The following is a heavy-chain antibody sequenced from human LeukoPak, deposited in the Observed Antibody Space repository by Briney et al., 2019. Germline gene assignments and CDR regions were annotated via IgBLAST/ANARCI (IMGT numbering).Heavy chain of an antibody. V-gene: IGHV1-2*02. CDR2: INPNSGGT. Sequence: GASVKVSCKASGYTFTGYYMHWVRQAPGQGLGWMGWINPNSGGTNYAQKFQGRVTMTRDTSIRTAYMELSRLRSDDTAVYYCAYYYDSSVVYFQNWGQGTLVTVSS. D-gene: IGHD3-22*01. CDR3: AYYYDSSVVYFQN. CDR1: GYTFTGYY. J-gene: IGHJ1*01.